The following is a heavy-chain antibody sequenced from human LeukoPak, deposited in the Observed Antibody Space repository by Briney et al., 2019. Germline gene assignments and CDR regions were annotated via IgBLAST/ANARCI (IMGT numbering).Heavy chain of an antibody. CDR1: GGSISSYY. CDR3: ASSPVLLWFGELHPVFDY. D-gene: IGHD3-10*01. V-gene: IGHV4-4*07. CDR2: IYTSGST. J-gene: IGHJ4*02. Sequence: PSETLSLTCTVSGGSISSYYWSWIRQPAGKGLEWIGRIYTSGSTNYNPSLKSRVTMSVDTSKNQFSLKVSSVTAADTAVYYCASSPVLLWFGELHPVFDYWGQGTLVTVSS.